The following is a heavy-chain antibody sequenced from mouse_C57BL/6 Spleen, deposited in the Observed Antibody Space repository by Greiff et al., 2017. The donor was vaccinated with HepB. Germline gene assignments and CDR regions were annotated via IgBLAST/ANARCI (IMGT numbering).Heavy chain of an antibody. D-gene: IGHD1-1*02. CDR2: IYPGSGST. CDR1: GYTFTSYW. Sequence: QVQLQQSGAELVKPGASVKMSCKASGYTFTSYWITWVKQRPGQGLEWIGDIYPGSGSTNYNEKFKSKATLTVDTSSSTAYMQLSSLTSEDSAVYYCARSGVAPYYAMDYWGQGTSVTVSS. J-gene: IGHJ4*01. CDR3: ARSGVAPYYAMDY. V-gene: IGHV1-55*01.